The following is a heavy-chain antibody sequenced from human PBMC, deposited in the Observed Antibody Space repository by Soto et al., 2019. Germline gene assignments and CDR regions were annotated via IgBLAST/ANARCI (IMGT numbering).Heavy chain of an antibody. CDR1: GFPFSFYS. V-gene: IGHV3-48*02. CDR2: ITSTSSAI. J-gene: IGHJ4*02. Sequence: GGSLRLSCAASGFPFSFYSMNWVRQAPGKGLEWISYITSTSSAINYADSVRGRFTISRDNAMRSLFLHMNSLRDEDTAAYYCARDGKGAAYTHGPYYFDYWGQGALVTVSS. D-gene: IGHD1-1*01. CDR3: ARDGKGAAYTHGPYYFDY.